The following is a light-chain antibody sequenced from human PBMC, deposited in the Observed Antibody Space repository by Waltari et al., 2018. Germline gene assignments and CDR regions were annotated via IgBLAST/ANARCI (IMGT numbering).Light chain of an antibody. J-gene: IGLJ2*01. CDR2: VNSDGSH. Sequence: SPSSSLGASVKLTCTLSSGHNSYAIAWHQQQPEKGPRYLMKVNSDGSHYKADGIPDRFSVSSSGAERYLTISSLQSEDEADYYCQTRGSGTVIFGGGTKLTVL. V-gene: IGLV4-69*01. CDR1: SGHNSYA. CDR3: QTRGSGTVI.